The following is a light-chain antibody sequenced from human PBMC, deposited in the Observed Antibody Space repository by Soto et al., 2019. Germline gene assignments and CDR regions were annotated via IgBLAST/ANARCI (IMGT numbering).Light chain of an antibody. CDR3: QQYDSSPWT. V-gene: IGKV3-20*01. Sequence: ESVLTQSPGTLSLSPGERATLSCRASQSVSSSFLAWYQLKPGQAPRLLIYGASSRATGIPDRFSGSGSGTDFTLTISRLEPEDFAVYYCQQYDSSPWTFSQGTKVEIK. J-gene: IGKJ1*01. CDR1: QSVSSSF. CDR2: GAS.